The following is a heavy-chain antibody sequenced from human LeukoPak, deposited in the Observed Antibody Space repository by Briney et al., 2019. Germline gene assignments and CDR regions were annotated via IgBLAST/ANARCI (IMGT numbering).Heavy chain of an antibody. Sequence: ASETLSLTCTVSGGSISSYDWSWIRQPPGKGLEWIGYVYYSGSTNYNPSLKSRVTISVDTSKNQFSLKLSSVTAADTAVYYCAREMAYYDSSGYYSDAFDIWGQGTMVTVSS. CDR3: AREMAYYDSSGYYSDAFDI. J-gene: IGHJ3*02. CDR1: GGSISSYD. V-gene: IGHV4-59*01. D-gene: IGHD3-22*01. CDR2: VYYSGST.